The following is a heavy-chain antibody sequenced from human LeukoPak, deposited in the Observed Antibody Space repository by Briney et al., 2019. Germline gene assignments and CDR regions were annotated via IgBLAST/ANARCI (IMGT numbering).Heavy chain of an antibody. CDR2: VYYRVNT. V-gene: IGHV4-59*01. CDR1: GGSGDSINTYY. Sequence: SETLSLTCTVCGGSGDSINTYYWNWSRQPPGKGLEWIGYVYYRVNTNYNPSLKSRLTISVDTSKSQFSLKVSSVTAADTAVYYCARARTRGNNWYFDYWGQGTLVTISS. J-gene: IGHJ4*02. D-gene: IGHD1-1*01. CDR3: ARARTRGNNWYFDY.